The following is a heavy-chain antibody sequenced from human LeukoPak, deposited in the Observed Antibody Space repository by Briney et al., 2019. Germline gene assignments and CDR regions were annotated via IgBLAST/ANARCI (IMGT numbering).Heavy chain of an antibody. Sequence: SVKVSCKASGGTFSSYAISWVRQAPGQGLEWMGGIIPIFGTANYAQKFQGRVTITADESTSTAYMELSSLRSGGTAVYYCAEGQIWFGEYPRWRYYGMDVWGKGTRSPSPQ. CDR2: IIPIFGTA. CDR3: AEGQIWFGEYPRWRYYGMDV. J-gene: IGHJ6*04. V-gene: IGHV1-69*13. D-gene: IGHD3-10*01. CDR1: GGTFSSYA.